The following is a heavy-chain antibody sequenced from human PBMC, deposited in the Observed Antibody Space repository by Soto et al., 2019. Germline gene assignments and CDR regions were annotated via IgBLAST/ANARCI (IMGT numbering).Heavy chain of an antibody. CDR1: GYTFTSYD. J-gene: IGHJ5*02. D-gene: IGHD2-2*01. V-gene: IGHV1-8*01. CDR2: MNPNSGNT. Sequence: QVQLVQSGAEVKKPGASVKVSCKASGYTFTSYDINWVRQATGQGLEWMGWMNPNSGNTGYAQKFQGRVTMTRNTSISTAYMELSSLRSEDTAVYYCARWLVPAARKKRHSGYDSGWFDPWGQGTLVTVSS. CDR3: ARWLVPAARKKRHSGYDSGWFDP.